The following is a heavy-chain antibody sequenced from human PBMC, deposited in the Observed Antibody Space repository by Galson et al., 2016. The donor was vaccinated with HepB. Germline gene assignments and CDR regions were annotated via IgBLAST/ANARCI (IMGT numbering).Heavy chain of an antibody. Sequence: QSGAEVTKPGESLRISCKGSGYSFTNYWINWVRQMPGQGLEWMGRIDPYDSYTNYNPSFQGHITISADRSISTAYLQWTRLKASDTAIFYCARDVGVAAPDYDALYIWGQGTLVTVSS. CDR1: GYSFTNYW. CDR3: ARDVGVAAPDYDALYI. D-gene: IGHD4/OR15-4a*01. CDR2: IDPYDSYT. V-gene: IGHV5-10-1*01. J-gene: IGHJ4*02.